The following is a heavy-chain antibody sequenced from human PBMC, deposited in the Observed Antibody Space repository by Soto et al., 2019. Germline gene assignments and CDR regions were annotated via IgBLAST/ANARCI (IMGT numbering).Heavy chain of an antibody. J-gene: IGHJ6*02. CDR2: ISAYNGNT. V-gene: IGHV1-18*01. Sequence: ASVKVSCKASGYTFTSYGISWVRQAPGQGLEWMGWISAYNGNTNYAQKLQGRVTMTTDTSTSTAYMELRSLRSDDTAVYYCARVRVAKLLARYYYGMDVWGQGTTVTVSS. CDR3: ARVRVAKLLARYYYGMDV. D-gene: IGHD3-3*02. CDR1: GYTFTSYG.